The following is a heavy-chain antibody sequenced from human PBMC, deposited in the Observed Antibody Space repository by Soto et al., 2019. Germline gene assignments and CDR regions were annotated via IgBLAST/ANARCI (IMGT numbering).Heavy chain of an antibody. CDR3: ARRWTTGEIDY. V-gene: IGHV1-18*01. D-gene: IGHD4-17*01. CDR1: GYIFNSLG. CDR2: ISAYTGNT. J-gene: IGHJ4*02. Sequence: QVQLVQSGSEVKKPGASVKVSGKASGYIFNSLGISWVRQAPGHGLERMGWISAYTGNTKYAQNFQGRVTMPTDTATSTAYMELRSLRSDDTAVYYCARRWTTGEIDYWGQGTLVTVSS.